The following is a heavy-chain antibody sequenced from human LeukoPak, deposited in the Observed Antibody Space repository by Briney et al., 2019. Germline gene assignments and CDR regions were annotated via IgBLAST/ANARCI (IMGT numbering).Heavy chain of an antibody. Sequence: SETLSLTCAVYGGSFSGYYWSWIRQPPGKGLEWIGEINHSGSTNYNPSLKSRVTISVDTSKNQFSLKLSSVTAADTAVYYCARDTYGSGSCYIEYWGQGTLVTVSS. CDR3: ARDTYGSGSCYIEY. D-gene: IGHD3-10*01. CDR2: INHSGST. J-gene: IGHJ4*02. V-gene: IGHV4-34*01. CDR1: GGSFSGYY.